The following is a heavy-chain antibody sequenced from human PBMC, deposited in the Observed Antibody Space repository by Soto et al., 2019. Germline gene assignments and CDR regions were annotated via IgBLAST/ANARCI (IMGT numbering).Heavy chain of an antibody. J-gene: IGHJ6*02. CDR1: GFTFSSYG. D-gene: IGHD3-16*01. CDR3: ARENNYVSPSHYYYYGMDV. CDR2: IWYDGSNK. Sequence: PGGSLRLFCAASGFTFSSYGMHWVRQAPGKGLEWVALIWYDGSNKYYADSVKGRFTISTDKSKNTLYLQMNSLRAEDTAVYYCARENNYVSPSHYYYYGMDVWGQGTTVTVSS. V-gene: IGHV3-33*01.